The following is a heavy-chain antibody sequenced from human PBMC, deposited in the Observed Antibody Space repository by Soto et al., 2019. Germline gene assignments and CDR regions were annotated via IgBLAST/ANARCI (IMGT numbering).Heavy chain of an antibody. J-gene: IGHJ4*02. CDR1: GGSFSGYY. D-gene: IGHD3-10*01. V-gene: IGHV4-34*01. CDR3: ARPAYYGSGSYNY. Sequence: QVQLQQWGAGLLKPSETLSLTCAVYGGSFSGYYWSWIRQPPGKGLEWIGEINHSGSTNYNPSLKSRVTISVDKSKNQFSLKLSSVTAADTAVYYCARPAYYGSGSYNYWGQGTLVTVSS. CDR2: INHSGST.